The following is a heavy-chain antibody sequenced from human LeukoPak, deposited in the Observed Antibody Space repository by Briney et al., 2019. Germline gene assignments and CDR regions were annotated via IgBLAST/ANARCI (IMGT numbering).Heavy chain of an antibody. CDR3: ARDTSGWSIDY. CDR1: GFTFSSYT. Sequence: GGCLRLSCAASGFTFSSYTMSWVRQAPGKGLEWGSSIHSATYINYADSLKGRFTISRDNAKNSLFLQMNSLRVEDTAVYFCARDTSGWSIDYWGPGTQVTVSS. D-gene: IGHD6-19*01. V-gene: IGHV3-21*01. J-gene: IGHJ4*02. CDR2: IHSATYI.